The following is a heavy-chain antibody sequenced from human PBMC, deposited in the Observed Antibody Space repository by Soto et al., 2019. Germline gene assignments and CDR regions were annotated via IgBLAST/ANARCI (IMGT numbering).Heavy chain of an antibody. V-gene: IGHV4-34*01. D-gene: IGHD3-10*01. CDR1: GWAFSGYY. J-gene: IGHJ6*02. CDR3: ARSGTLFGYYYGMDV. CDR2: INHSGST. Sequence: SATLFLTCAGSGWAFSGYYWSWIRQPPGKGLEWIGEINHSGSTNYNPSLKSRVTISVDTSKNQFSLKLSSVTAADTAVYYCARSGTLFGYYYGMDVWGQGTTVSVSS.